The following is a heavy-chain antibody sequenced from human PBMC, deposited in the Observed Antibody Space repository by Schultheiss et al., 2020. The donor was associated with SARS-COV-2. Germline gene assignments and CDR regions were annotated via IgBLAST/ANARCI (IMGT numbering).Heavy chain of an antibody. V-gene: IGHV1-24*01. Sequence: ASVKVSCKVSGYTLTELSMHWVRQAPGKGLEWMGGFDPEDGETIYAQKFQGRVTMTEYTSTDTAYMELSSLRSEDTAVYYCATVPRIVVVPAGGWFDPWGQGTLVTVSS. CDR3: ATVPRIVVVPAGGWFDP. J-gene: IGHJ5*02. CDR2: FDPEDGET. CDR1: GYTLTELS. D-gene: IGHD2-2*01.